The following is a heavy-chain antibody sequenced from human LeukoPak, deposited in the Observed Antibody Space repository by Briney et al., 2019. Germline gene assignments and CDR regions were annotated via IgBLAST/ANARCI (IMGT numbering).Heavy chain of an antibody. D-gene: IGHD1-26*01. CDR1: GITASSYA. CDR2: ISGSGDRT. V-gene: IGHV3-23*01. Sequence: GGSLRLSCAASGITASSYAMTWVRQAPGKGLEWVSSISGSGDRTMYADSVKGRFTISRDNSKNTLDLQMNSLRAEDTAVYYCARRLEYSGSKGVFDYWGQGTLVTVSS. CDR3: ARRLEYSGSKGVFDY. J-gene: IGHJ4*02.